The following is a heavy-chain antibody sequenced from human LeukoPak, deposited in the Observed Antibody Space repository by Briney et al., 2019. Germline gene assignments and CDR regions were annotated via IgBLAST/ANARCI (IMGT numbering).Heavy chain of an antibody. Sequence: SQTLSLTCTVSGGSISSYYWSWIRQPPGKGLEWIGYIYYSGSTNYNPSLKSRVTISVETSKNHFSLKLSSVTAADTAVYYCARSPIPMVLGVIDYYFDYWGQGTLVTVSS. CDR1: GGSISSYY. D-gene: IGHD3-10*01. CDR3: ARSPIPMVLGVIDYYFDY. CDR2: IYYSGST. V-gene: IGHV4-59*01. J-gene: IGHJ4*02.